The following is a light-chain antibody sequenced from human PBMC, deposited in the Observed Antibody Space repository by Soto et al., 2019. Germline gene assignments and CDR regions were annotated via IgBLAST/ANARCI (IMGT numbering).Light chain of an antibody. Sequence: QSVLTQPPSASGSLGQSVTMSCTGTSSDVGGYNYVSWHQQHPGKAPKVMIHEVTKRPPGVPDRFSGSKSGNTASLTVSGLQAEDEADYYCSSFAGGGNPVLLGGGTKLTVL. V-gene: IGLV2-8*01. CDR2: EVT. CDR3: SSFAGGGNPVL. J-gene: IGLJ2*01. CDR1: SSDVGGYNY.